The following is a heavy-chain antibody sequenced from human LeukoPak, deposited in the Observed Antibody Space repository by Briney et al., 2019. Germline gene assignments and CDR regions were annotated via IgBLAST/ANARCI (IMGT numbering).Heavy chain of an antibody. CDR1: GFTFSSYG. Sequence: PGRSLRLSCAASGFTFSSYGMHWVRQAPGKGLEWVAVISYDGSNKYYADSVKGRFTISRDNSKNTLYLQMNSLRAEDTAVYYCATYVSHYYYGMDVWGQGTTVTVSS. CDR3: ATYVSHYYYGMDV. D-gene: IGHD2-8*01. J-gene: IGHJ6*02. V-gene: IGHV3-30*03. CDR2: ISYDGSNK.